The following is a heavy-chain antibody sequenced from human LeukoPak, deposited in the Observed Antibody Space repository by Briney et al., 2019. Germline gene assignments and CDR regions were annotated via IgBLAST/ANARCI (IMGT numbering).Heavy chain of an antibody. J-gene: IGHJ4*02. CDR1: GFSISNSA. Sequence: GGSLKLSCAASGFSISNSAMSWVRQAPGKGLEWVSLIVASSGSTFYADSVKGRFTISRDSSKNTLYLQMNSLRAEDTAVYYCARYSGWSLDYWGQGTLVTVSS. V-gene: IGHV3-23*01. D-gene: IGHD6-19*01. CDR2: IVASSGST. CDR3: ARYSGWSLDY.